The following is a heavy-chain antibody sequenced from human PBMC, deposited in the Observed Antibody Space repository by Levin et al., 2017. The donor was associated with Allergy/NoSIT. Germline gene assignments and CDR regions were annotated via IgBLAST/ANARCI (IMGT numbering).Heavy chain of an antibody. D-gene: IGHD6-13*01. J-gene: IGHJ4*02. Sequence: GESLKISCKASGYSFTNYWIGWVRQMPGKGLEWMGIIYPDDSDTRYSPSFQAQVTISVDKSINTAYLQWVSLKASDTAMYYCAGHLGARGPAAGVFLGFWGQGTLVSVSS. CDR3: AGHLGARGPAAGVFLGF. CDR2: IYPDDSDT. CDR1: GYSFTNYW. V-gene: IGHV5-51*01.